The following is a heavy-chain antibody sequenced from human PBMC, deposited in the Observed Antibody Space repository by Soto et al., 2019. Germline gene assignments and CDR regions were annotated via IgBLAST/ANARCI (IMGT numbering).Heavy chain of an antibody. Sequence: ASVKVSCKASGYTFTSYGISWVRQAPGQGLEWMGWISAYNGNTNYAQKLQGRVTMTTDTSTSTAYMELRSLRSDDTAVYYCARTGDSGSYSRTYYYYGMDVWGQGXTVTVSS. D-gene: IGHD1-26*01. CDR3: ARTGDSGSYSRTYYYYGMDV. CDR1: GYTFTSYG. CDR2: ISAYNGNT. J-gene: IGHJ6*02. V-gene: IGHV1-18*01.